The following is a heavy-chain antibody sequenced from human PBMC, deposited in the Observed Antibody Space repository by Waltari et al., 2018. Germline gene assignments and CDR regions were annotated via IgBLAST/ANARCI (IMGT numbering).Heavy chain of an antibody. V-gene: IGHV4-39*07. D-gene: IGHD3-22*01. CDR2: IYYSGST. J-gene: IGHJ4*02. CDR3: ALTYYYDSSGYRVDY. CDR1: GGSISSSSYY. Sequence: QLQLQESGPGLVKPSETLSLTCTVSGGSISSSSYYWGWIRQPPGKELEWIGSIYYSGSTYYNPSLKSRVTISVDTSKNQFSLKLSSVTAADTAVYYCALTYYYDSSGYRVDYWGQGTLVTVSS.